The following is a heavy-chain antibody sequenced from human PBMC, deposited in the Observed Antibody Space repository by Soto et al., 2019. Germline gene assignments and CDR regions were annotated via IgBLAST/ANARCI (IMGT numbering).Heavy chain of an antibody. CDR1: GGTFSSYA. CDR3: ARVSNYYGGGSGQHDY. Sequence: SLKVSCKASGGTFSSYAISWVRQAPGQGLEWMGGIIPIFGTANYAQKFQGRVTITADESTSTAYMELSSLRSEDTAVYYCARVSNYYGGGSGQHDYRARGTLVPVSS. CDR2: IIPIFGTA. V-gene: IGHV1-69*13. D-gene: IGHD2-15*01. J-gene: IGHJ4*02.